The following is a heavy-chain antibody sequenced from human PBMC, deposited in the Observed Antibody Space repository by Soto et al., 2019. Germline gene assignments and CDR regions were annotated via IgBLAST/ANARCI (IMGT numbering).Heavy chain of an antibody. CDR2: IYYSGST. J-gene: IGHJ4*02. D-gene: IGHD3-16*02. CDR1: GGSINNTNYY. V-gene: IGHV4-39*01. CDR3: ALITFGGVIAHFDY. Sequence: AETMSPTCSVSGGSINNTNYYWGWIRQPPGKGLEWIGSIYYSGSTYYNPSLKSRVTISVDTSKNQFSLKLISVTAADTAVYYCALITFGGVIAHFDYWGPGNLVTVSS.